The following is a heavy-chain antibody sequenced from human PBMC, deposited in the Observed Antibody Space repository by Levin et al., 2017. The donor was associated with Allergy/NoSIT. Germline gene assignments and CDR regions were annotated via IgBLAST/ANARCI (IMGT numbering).Heavy chain of an antibody. Sequence: GGSLRLSCAASGFTFSSYDMHWVRQATGKGLEWVSAIGTAGDTYYPGSVKGRFTISRENAKNSLYLQMNSLRAGDTAVYYCAGERVYDSSGKVYFDRWGRGTLVTVSS. V-gene: IGHV3-13*04. J-gene: IGHJ2*01. CDR3: AGERVYDSSGKVYFDR. CDR2: IGTAGDT. CDR1: GFTFSSYD. D-gene: IGHD3-22*01.